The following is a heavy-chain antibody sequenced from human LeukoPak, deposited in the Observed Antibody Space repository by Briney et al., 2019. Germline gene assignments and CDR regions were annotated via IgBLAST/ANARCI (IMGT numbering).Heavy chain of an antibody. J-gene: IGHJ4*02. CDR1: GFAFSGYA. V-gene: IGHV3-23*01. CDR2: IGARGDVT. CDR3: AKVETSGGANCYALDY. Sequence: GGSLRLSCTVSGFAFSGYAMSWVRQAPGKGPEWVSSIGARGDVTYSADSVKGRFTISRDDSQNTLYLQMNSLSAEDTAVYYCAKVETSGGANCYALDYWGQGTLVTVSS. D-gene: IGHD2-2*01.